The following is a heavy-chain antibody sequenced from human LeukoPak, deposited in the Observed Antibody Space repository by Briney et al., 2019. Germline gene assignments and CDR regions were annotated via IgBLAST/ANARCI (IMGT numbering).Heavy chain of an antibody. CDR1: GGSFSGYY. V-gene: IGHV4-34*01. J-gene: IGHJ4*02. Sequence: SETLSLTCAVYGGSFSGYYWSWIRQPPGKGLEWSGEINHSGSTNYDPSLKSRVTISVDTSKNQFSLKLSSVTAADTAVYYCVTAVVTPGRFDYWGQGTLVTVSS. CDR2: INHSGST. CDR3: VTAVVTPGRFDY. D-gene: IGHD3-10*01.